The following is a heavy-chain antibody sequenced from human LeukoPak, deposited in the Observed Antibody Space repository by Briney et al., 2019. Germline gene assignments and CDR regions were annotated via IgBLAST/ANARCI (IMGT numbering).Heavy chain of an antibody. CDR1: GGTFSSYA. D-gene: IGHD2-21*02. CDR3: VRDRGVTLKAFDY. CDR2: IIPIFGTA. V-gene: IGHV1-69*13. J-gene: IGHJ4*02. Sequence: GASVKVSCKASGGTFSSYAISWVRQAPGQGLEWMGGIIPIFGTANYAQKFQGRVTITADDSTGTAYMELSSLRSEDTAVYYCVRDRGVTLKAFDYWGQGTLVSVSS.